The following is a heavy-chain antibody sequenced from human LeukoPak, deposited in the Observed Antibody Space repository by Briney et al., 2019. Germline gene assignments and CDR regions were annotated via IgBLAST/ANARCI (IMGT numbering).Heavy chain of an antibody. Sequence: NPSETLSLTCTVSGGSISSSSYYWGWIRQPPGKGLEWIGSIYYSGSTTYNPSLKSRLTISLDTSKNQFSLKLNSVTAADTAVYYCAGDYTLRSYRFDYWGQGTLVTVSS. V-gene: IGHV4-39*07. CDR1: GGSISSSSYY. CDR2: IYYSGST. D-gene: IGHD3-10*01. J-gene: IGHJ4*02. CDR3: AGDYTLRSYRFDY.